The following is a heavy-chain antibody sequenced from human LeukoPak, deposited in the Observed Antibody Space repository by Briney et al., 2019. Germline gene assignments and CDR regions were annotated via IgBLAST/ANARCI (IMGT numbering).Heavy chain of an antibody. CDR3: ARDGLVWFGELYYSDY. D-gene: IGHD3-10*01. J-gene: IGHJ4*02. Sequence: GGSLRLSCAASGFTFSIYSMNWVRQAPGKGLEWVSSISSSSSYIYYADSVKGRFTISRDNAKNSLYLQMNSLRAEDTAVYYCARDGLVWFGELYYSDYWGQGTLVTVSS. CDR2: ISSSSSYI. V-gene: IGHV3-21*01. CDR1: GFTFSIYS.